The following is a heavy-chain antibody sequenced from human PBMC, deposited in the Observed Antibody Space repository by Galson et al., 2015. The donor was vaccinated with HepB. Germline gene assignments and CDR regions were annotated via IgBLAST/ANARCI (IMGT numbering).Heavy chain of an antibody. CDR2: ISYDGSNK. CDR3: TTVEVDFWSGYGGDFDY. D-gene: IGHD3-3*01. J-gene: IGHJ4*02. CDR1: GFTFSSYA. Sequence: SLRLSCAASGFTFSSYAMHWVRQAPGKGLEWVAVISYDGSNKYYADSVKGRFTISRDNSKNTLYLQMNSLKTEDTAVYYCTTVEVDFWSGYGGDFDYWGQGTLVTVSS. V-gene: IGHV3-30-3*01.